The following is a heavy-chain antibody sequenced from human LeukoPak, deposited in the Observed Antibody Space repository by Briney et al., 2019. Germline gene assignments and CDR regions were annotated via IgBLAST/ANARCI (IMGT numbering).Heavy chain of an antibody. D-gene: IGHD1-20*01. CDR3: ARDPQGRTLTGTTFDY. V-gene: IGHV3-30-3*01. CDR1: GFTFSSYA. J-gene: IGHJ4*02. Sequence: PGRSLRLSCAASGFTFSSYAMHWVRQAPGKGLEWVAVISYDGSNKYYADSVKGRFTISRDNSKNTLYLQMNSLRAEDTAVYYCARDPQGRTLTGTTFDYWGQGTLVTVSS. CDR2: ISYDGSNK.